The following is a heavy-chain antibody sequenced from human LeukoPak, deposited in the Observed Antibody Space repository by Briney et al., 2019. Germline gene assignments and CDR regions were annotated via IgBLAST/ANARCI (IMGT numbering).Heavy chain of an antibody. J-gene: IGHJ4*02. CDR1: GGSISSYY. D-gene: IGHD6-13*01. CDR3: ARAAAGTPY. CDR2: IYYSGST. V-gene: IGHV4-59*12. Sequence: PSETLSLTCTVSGGSISSYYWSWIRQPPGKGLEWIGYIYYSGSTNYNPSLKSRVTISVDTSKNQFSLKLSSVTAADTAVYYCARAAAGTPYWGQGTLVTVSS.